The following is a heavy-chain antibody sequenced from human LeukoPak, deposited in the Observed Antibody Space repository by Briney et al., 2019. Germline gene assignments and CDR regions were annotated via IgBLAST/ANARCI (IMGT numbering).Heavy chain of an antibody. Sequence: GGSLRLSCAASGFTFSSYSMNWVRQAPGKGLEWVSSISSSSSYIYYAGSVKGRFTISRDNAKNSLYLQMNSLRAEDTAVYYCARIFGDDYYGMDVWGQGTTVTVSS. D-gene: IGHD3-3*01. J-gene: IGHJ6*02. V-gene: IGHV3-21*01. CDR2: ISSSSSYI. CDR1: GFTFSSYS. CDR3: ARIFGDDYYGMDV.